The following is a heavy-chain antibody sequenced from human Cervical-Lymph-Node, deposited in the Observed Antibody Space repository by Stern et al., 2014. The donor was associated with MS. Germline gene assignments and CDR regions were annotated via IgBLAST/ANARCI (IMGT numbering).Heavy chain of an antibody. CDR1: GYTFTRYY. V-gene: IGHV1-46*01. J-gene: IGHJ4*02. Sequence: VQLVQSGAEVRKPGASVKISCKTSGYTFTRYYMHWVRQAPGQGLEWMGIINPSGGRASYAPSFQDRVTMTRDTSTSTVYMELSSLRSEDTAVYYCAGGHTFDYWGQGTLVTVSS. CDR2: INPSGGRA. CDR3: AGGHTFDY.